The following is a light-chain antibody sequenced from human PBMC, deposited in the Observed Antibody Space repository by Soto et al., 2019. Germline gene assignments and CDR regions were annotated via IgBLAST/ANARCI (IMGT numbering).Light chain of an antibody. CDR1: QSISHY. J-gene: IGKJ2*01. V-gene: IGKV1-39*01. CDR2: AAS. CDR3: QQSYTTPRN. Sequence: DIQMTQSPSSLSASVGDRVTITRRTGQSISHYLNWYQQTPGKAPKLLIYAASRLQSGVPSRFSGSGSGTDFSLTISSLQPEDFATYYCQQSYTTPRNFGQGTKLEIK.